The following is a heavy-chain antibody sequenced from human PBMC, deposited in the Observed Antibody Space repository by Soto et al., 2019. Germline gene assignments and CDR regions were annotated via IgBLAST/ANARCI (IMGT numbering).Heavy chain of an antibody. D-gene: IGHD2-2*01. V-gene: IGHV4-30-2*01. Sequence: SETLSLTYAVSGGSISSGGYSWSWIRQPPGKGLEWIGYIYHSGSTYYNPSLKSRVTISVDRSKNQFSLKLSSVTAADTAVYYCARTDIVVVPAAIGNAFDIWGQGTMVTVSS. CDR3: ARTDIVVVPAAIGNAFDI. CDR1: GGSISSGGYS. CDR2: IYHSGST. J-gene: IGHJ3*02.